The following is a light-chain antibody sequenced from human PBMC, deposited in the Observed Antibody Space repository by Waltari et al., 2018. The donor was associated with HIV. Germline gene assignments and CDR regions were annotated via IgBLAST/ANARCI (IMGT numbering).Light chain of an antibody. CDR2: KVS. Sequence: DSQMTQSHATLSASIRDSVPITCRSSQNIDTWLAWYQQKPGKAPVLLIGKVSILERGVPSRFSGSGSGTEFTLTITSLQPDDFGTYYCQQYDSKPYTFGQGTKVEIK. V-gene: IGKV1-5*03. J-gene: IGKJ2*01. CDR1: QNIDTW. CDR3: QQYDSKPYT.